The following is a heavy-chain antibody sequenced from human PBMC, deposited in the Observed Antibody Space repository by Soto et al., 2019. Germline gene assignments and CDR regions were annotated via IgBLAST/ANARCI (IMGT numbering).Heavy chain of an antibody. CDR2: INQGGST. CDR3: APVRNFDKLFSL. Sequence: SETLSLTCAVYGGSISNYYWSWIRQPPGKGLEWIGEINQGGSTTYNPSPKSRVTMSLDTSKNQYFLKLNSVTAADTAVYYCAPVRNFDKLFSLWGQGTQVNVSS. D-gene: IGHD3-9*01. V-gene: IGHV4-34*01. CDR1: GGSISNYY. J-gene: IGHJ4*02.